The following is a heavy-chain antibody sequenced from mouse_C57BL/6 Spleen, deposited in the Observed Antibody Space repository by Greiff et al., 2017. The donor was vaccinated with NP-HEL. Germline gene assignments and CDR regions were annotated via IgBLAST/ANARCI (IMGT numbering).Heavy chain of an antibody. CDR2: INPNNGGT. J-gene: IGHJ4*01. V-gene: IGHV1-18*01. CDR3: ARSIWPYAMDY. CDR1: GYTFTDYN. Sequence: SGPELVKPGASVKIPCKASGYTFTDYNMDWVKQSHGKSLEWIGDINPNNGGTIYNQKFKGKATLTVDKSSSTSYMELHSLTSEDTAVYYCARSIWPYAMDYWGQGTSVTVSS. D-gene: IGHD1-1*02.